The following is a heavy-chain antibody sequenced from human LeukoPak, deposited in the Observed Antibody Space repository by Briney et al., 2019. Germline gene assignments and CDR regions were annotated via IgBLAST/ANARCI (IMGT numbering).Heavy chain of an antibody. CDR2: ISAYNGNT. Sequence: ASVKVSCKASGYTFTSYGISWVRRAPGQGLEWMGWISAYNGNTNYAQKLQGRVTMTTDTSTSTAYMELRSLRSDDTAVYYCARSLDYPGAFDIWGQGTMVTVSS. J-gene: IGHJ3*02. D-gene: IGHD5-12*01. CDR1: GYTFTSYG. CDR3: ARSLDYPGAFDI. V-gene: IGHV1-18*01.